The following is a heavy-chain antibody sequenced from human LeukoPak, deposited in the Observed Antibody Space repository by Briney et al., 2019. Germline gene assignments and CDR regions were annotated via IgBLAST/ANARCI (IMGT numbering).Heavy chain of an antibody. Sequence: GGSLRLSCAASGFTFSSYSMNRVRQAPGKGLEWVSSISSSSSYIYYADSVKGRFTIFRDNAKNSLYLQMNSLRAEDTAVYYCARDQWELFDAFDIWGQGTMVTVSS. J-gene: IGHJ3*02. CDR3: ARDQWELFDAFDI. CDR1: GFTFSSYS. CDR2: ISSSSSYI. V-gene: IGHV3-21*01. D-gene: IGHD1-26*01.